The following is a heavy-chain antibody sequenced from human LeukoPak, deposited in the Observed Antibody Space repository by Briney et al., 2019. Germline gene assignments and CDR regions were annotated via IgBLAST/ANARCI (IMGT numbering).Heavy chain of an antibody. D-gene: IGHD6-13*01. CDR1: GGSFSGYY. V-gene: IGHV4-34*01. CDR2: INHSGST. Sequence: SETLSLTCAVYGGSFSGYYWRWIRQPPGKGLEWIGEINHSGSTNYNPSLKSRVTISVDTSKNQFSLKLSSVTAADTAVYYCARGQERSRIAAAEYWGQGTLVTVSS. J-gene: IGHJ4*02. CDR3: ARGQERSRIAAAEY.